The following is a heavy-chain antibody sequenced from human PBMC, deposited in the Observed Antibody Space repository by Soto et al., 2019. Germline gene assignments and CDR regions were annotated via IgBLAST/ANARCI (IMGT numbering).Heavy chain of an antibody. J-gene: IGHJ4*02. CDR3: ATSVNSAMAFDY. Sequence: GASVKVSCKASGYTFTHYYIHWVRQAPGQGLEWMGIINPNGGITTYAQKFRAGFTMTRDTSTSTVYLEPSSLRSEDSAIYYCATSVNSAMAFDYWGQGTLVTVSS. CDR1: GYTFTHYY. CDR2: INPNGGIT. V-gene: IGHV1-46*01. D-gene: IGHD5-18*01.